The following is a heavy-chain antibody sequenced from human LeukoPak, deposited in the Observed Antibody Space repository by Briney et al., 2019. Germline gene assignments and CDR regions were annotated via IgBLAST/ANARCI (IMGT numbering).Heavy chain of an antibody. CDR2: IYPGDSDT. CDR1: GYSFTSCW. Sequence: GESLKISCKASGYSFTSCWIGWVRQMPGKGLEWMGIIYPGDSDTRYSPSFQGRVTISADKSVSTAYLRWSSLKASDTAMYYCARLIIPTAPFDYWGQGTLVTVSS. CDR3: ARLIIPTAPFDY. J-gene: IGHJ4*02. V-gene: IGHV5-51*01. D-gene: IGHD2/OR15-2a*01.